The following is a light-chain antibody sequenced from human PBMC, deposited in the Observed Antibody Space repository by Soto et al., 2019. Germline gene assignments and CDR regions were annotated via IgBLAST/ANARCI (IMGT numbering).Light chain of an antibody. CDR2: AAS. J-gene: IGKJ1*01. CDR3: QQYGSSGT. V-gene: IGKV3-20*01. Sequence: PGERVTLSRRARQSVSSRYLTWYQQKPGQAPRLLIYAASTRATSIPARFSGSGSGTDFTLTISRLEPEDFAVYYCQQYGSSGTFGQGTKVDIK. CDR1: QSVSSRY.